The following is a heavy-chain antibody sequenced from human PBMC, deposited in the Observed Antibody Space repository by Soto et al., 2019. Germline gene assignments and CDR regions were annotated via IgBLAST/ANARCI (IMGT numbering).Heavy chain of an antibody. J-gene: IGHJ4*02. Sequence: ASVKVSCKASGYTFTGYYMHWVRQAPGQGLEWMGWINPNSGGTNYAQKFQGRVTMTRDTSISTAYMELSRLRSDDTAVYYCAREGPYCSSTSCYVDYWGQGTLVTVS. CDR3: AREGPYCSSTSCYVDY. CDR2: INPNSGGT. V-gene: IGHV1-2*02. D-gene: IGHD2-2*01. CDR1: GYTFTGYY.